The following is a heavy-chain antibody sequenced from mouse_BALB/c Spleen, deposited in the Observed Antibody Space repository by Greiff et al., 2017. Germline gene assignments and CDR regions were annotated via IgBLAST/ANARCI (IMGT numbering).Heavy chain of an antibody. Sequence: VQLQQSGPGLVAPSQSLSITCTVSGFSLTSYGVHWVRQPPGKGLEWLGVIWAGGSTNYNSALMSRLSISKDNSKSQVFLKMNSLQTDDTAMYYCARGRDYGYDGTMDYWGQGTSVTVSS. CDR3: ARGRDYGYDGTMDY. CDR1: GFSLTSYG. CDR2: IWAGGST. J-gene: IGHJ4*01. D-gene: IGHD2-2*01. V-gene: IGHV2-9*02.